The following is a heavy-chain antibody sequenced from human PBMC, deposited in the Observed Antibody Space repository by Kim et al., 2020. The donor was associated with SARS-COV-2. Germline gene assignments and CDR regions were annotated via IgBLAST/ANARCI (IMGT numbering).Heavy chain of an antibody. Sequence: GGSLRLSCAASGFSFGDYCMHWVRQAPGKGLEWVAVISYDGRIKDYAYTVKGRFTISRDNSKNTLFLERNSLRAEDTAVYYCAKEKAVVVSYYGMDVWGQGTTVTVSS. CDR1: GFSFGDYC. CDR3: AKEKAVVVSYYGMDV. V-gene: IGHV3-30*18. CDR2: ISYDGRIK. J-gene: IGHJ6*02. D-gene: IGHD3-22*01.